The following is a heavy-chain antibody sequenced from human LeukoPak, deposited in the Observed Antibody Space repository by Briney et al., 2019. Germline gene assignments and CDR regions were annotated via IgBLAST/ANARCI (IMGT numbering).Heavy chain of an antibody. J-gene: IGHJ4*02. Sequence: SETLSLTCSVSGGYISSYYWSWIRQPPGKGLEWIGYIYYSGSTNYNSSLKSRVTISVDKSKNQFSLKLRSVTAADTAIYYCAREVAGTPFIDYWGQGTLVTVSS. CDR3: AREVAGTPFIDY. D-gene: IGHD1-14*01. CDR1: GGYISSYY. V-gene: IGHV4-59*12. CDR2: IYYSGST.